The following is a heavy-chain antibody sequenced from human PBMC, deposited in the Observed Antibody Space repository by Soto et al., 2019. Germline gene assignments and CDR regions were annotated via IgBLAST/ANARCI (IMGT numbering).Heavy chain of an antibody. V-gene: IGHV3-11*01. CDR2: ISSSSGTI. CDR1: GFIFSDYY. Sequence: PWGSLRLSCSASGFIFSDYYMTWIRQAPGSGLEWVSYISSSSGTISYANSVKGRFTISRDNAQNSLYLQMTSLRAEDTAVYYCARGTYRSKTDFDYWGQGTLVTVSS. D-gene: IGHD6-13*01. CDR3: ARGTYRSKTDFDY. J-gene: IGHJ4*02.